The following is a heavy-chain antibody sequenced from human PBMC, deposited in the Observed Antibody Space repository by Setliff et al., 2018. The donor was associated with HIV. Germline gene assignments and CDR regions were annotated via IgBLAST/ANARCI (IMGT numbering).Heavy chain of an antibody. CDR1: GFTFSDYS. D-gene: IGHD3-10*01. V-gene: IGHV3-48*04. J-gene: IGHJ4*02. CDR2: ISSSSSTI. CDR3: AKKTAAYTSGSWLHY. Sequence: GGSLRLSCTGSGFTFSDYSMNWVRQAPGKGLEWVSYISSSSSTIYYADSVKGRFTISRDNAKNSLYLQMNSLRAEDTAVYYCAKKTAAYTSGSWLHYWGQGTLVTVSS.